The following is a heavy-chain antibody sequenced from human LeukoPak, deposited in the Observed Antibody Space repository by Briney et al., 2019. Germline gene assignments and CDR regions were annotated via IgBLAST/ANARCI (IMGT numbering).Heavy chain of an antibody. CDR1: GFTFSSYE. Sequence: GGSLRLSCAASGFTFSSYEMNWVRQAPGKGLEWVSYISSSGSTIYYADSVKGRFTISRDNAKNSLYLQMNSLRAEDTAVYYCATWEDYGDYGHFDYWGQGTLVTVSS. J-gene: IGHJ4*02. D-gene: IGHD4-17*01. V-gene: IGHV3-48*03. CDR3: ATWEDYGDYGHFDY. CDR2: ISSSGSTI.